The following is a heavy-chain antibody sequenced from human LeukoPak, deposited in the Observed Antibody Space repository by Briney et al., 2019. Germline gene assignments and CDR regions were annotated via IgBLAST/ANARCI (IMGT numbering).Heavy chain of an antibody. CDR3: AGHLSGGTYPLDY. V-gene: IGHV4-59*08. Sequence: PSETLSLTCTVSGGSINSFYWSWFRQPPGTGLEWIGYIHYSGSTKYNPSLQSRVTISLDTSKNQFSLKLSSVSAADTAVYYCAGHLSGGTYPLDYWGQGTLVTVSS. CDR1: GGSINSFY. CDR2: IHYSGST. D-gene: IGHD1-14*01. J-gene: IGHJ4*02.